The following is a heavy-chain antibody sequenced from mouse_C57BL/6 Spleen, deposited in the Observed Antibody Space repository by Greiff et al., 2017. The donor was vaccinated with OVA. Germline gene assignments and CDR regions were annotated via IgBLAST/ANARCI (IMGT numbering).Heavy chain of an antibody. CDR1: GYTFTSYW. J-gene: IGHJ3*01. CDR3: ARGSAGKGWFAY. V-gene: IGHV1-55*01. CDR2: IYPGSGST. D-gene: IGHD6-1*01. Sequence: QVQLQQPGAELVKPGASVKMSCKASGYTFTSYWITWVKQRPGQGLEWIGDIYPGSGSTNYNEKFKSKATLTVDTSSSTAYMQLSSLTSEDSAVDYCARGSAGKGWFAYWGQGTLVTVSA.